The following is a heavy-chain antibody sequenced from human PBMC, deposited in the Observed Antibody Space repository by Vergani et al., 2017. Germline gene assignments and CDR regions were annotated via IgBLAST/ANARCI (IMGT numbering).Heavy chain of an antibody. Sequence: EVQLVESGGGLVQPGGSLRLSCAASGFTFSSYSMNWVRQAPGKGLEWVSYISSSSSTIYYADSVKGRFTISRDNAKNSLYLQMNSLRDEDKAVYYCARDMGEDFWSGYYTYYYYYYMDVWGKGTTVTVSS. CDR1: GFTFSSYS. D-gene: IGHD3-3*01. V-gene: IGHV3-48*02. CDR3: ARDMGEDFWSGYYTYYYYYYMDV. CDR2: ISSSSSTI. J-gene: IGHJ6*03.